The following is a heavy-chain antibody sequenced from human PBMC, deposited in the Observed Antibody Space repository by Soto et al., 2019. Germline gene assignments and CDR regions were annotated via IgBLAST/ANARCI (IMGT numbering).Heavy chain of an antibody. CDR1: GFTFSSYA. D-gene: IGHD3-22*01. V-gene: IGHV3-64D*06. Sequence: WGSLRLSCSASGFTFSSYAMHWVRQAPGKGLEYVSAISSNGGSTYYADSVKGRFTISRDNSKNTLYLQMSSLRAKDTAVYYCVIGRYYDSSGYYFYYYGMDVWGQGTTGTVSS. CDR2: ISSNGGST. CDR3: VIGRYYDSSGYYFYYYGMDV. J-gene: IGHJ6*02.